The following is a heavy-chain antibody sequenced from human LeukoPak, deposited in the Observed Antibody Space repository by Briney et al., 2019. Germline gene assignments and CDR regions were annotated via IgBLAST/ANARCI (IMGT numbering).Heavy chain of an antibody. CDR1: GFTFSSYG. Sequence: GGSLRLSCAASGFTFSSYGMHWVRQAPGKGLEWVAVISYDGSNKYYADSVKGRFTISRDNSKNTLYLQMNSLRAEDTAVYYCAEDPRIQLNWSKFDYWGQGTLVTVSS. CDR3: AEDPRIQLNWSKFDY. J-gene: IGHJ4*02. V-gene: IGHV3-30*18. CDR2: ISYDGSNK. D-gene: IGHD1-1*01.